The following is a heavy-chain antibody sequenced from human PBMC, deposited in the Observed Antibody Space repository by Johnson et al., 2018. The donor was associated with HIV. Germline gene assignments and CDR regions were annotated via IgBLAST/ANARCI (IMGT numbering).Heavy chain of an antibody. V-gene: IGHV3-20*04. J-gene: IGHJ3*02. Sequence: VQVVESGGGLVQPGGSLRLSCAASGFTFDDYGMSWVRQAPGKGLEWVSGINWNGGSTGYADSVKGRFTISRDNAKNSLYLQLNSLRAEDTALYYCARQHNYDSSGQGGGLDIWGQGTMVTVSS. CDR2: INWNGGST. CDR3: ARQHNYDSSGQGGGLDI. D-gene: IGHD3-22*01. CDR1: GFTFDDYG.